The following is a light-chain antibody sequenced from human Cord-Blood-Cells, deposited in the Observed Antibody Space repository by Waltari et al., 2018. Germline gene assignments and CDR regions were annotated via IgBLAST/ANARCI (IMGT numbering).Light chain of an antibody. CDR2: EGS. Sequence: QSALTQPASVSGSPGQSIHISCTGTSSDVGSYNLVSWYQQHPGKAPKLMNYEGSKRPSGVSNRFSGSKSGNTASLTISGRQAEDEADYYCCSYAGSWVFGGGTKLTVL. CDR3: CSYAGSWV. J-gene: IGLJ3*02. CDR1: SSDVGSYNL. V-gene: IGLV2-23*01.